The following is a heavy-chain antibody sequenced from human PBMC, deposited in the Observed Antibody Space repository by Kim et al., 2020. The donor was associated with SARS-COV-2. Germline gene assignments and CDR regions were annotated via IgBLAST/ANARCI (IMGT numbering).Heavy chain of an antibody. J-gene: IGHJ3*02. CDR2: ISSSSSYI. D-gene: IGHD6-19*01. CDR1: GFTFSSYS. Sequence: GGSLRLSCAASGFTFSSYSMNWVRQAPGKGLEWVSSISSSSSYIYYADSVKGRFTISRDNAKNSLYLQMNSLRAEDTAVYYCARDGSSGWALDAFDIWGQGTMVTVSS. V-gene: IGHV3-21*01. CDR3: ARDGSSGWALDAFDI.